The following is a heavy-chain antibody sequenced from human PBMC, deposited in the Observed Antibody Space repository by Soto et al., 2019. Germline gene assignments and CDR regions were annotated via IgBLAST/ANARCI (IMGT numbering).Heavy chain of an antibody. D-gene: IGHD2-2*01. CDR2: ISGSGGST. CDR1: GFTFSSYA. V-gene: IGHV3-23*01. J-gene: IGHJ6*02. Sequence: WGSLRLSCAASGFTFSSYAMSWVRQAPGKGLEWVSAISGSGGSTYYADSVKGRFTISRDNSKNTLYLQMNSLRAEDTAVYYCAKGRYCSSTSCYAVPGVWGQGTTVTVSS. CDR3: AKGRYCSSTSCYAVPGV.